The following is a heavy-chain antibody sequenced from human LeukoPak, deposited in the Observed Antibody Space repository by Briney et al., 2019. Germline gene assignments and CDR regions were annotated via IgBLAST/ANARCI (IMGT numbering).Heavy chain of an antibody. Sequence: GGSLRLSCAASGFNFITAAMTWVRQAPGKGLEWVSLIGSSGGSTYYADSVKGRFTISRDDSKNTLYLQMNSLRAEDTAIYYCAKLGYNSSSRYFDYWGQGTLVTVSS. D-gene: IGHD6-6*01. CDR1: GFNFITAA. CDR2: IGSSGGST. V-gene: IGHV3-23*01. CDR3: AKLGYNSSSRYFDY. J-gene: IGHJ4*02.